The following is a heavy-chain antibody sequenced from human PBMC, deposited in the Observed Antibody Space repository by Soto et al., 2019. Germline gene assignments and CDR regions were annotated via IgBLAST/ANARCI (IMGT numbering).Heavy chain of an antibody. Sequence: SETLSLTCTVSGGSISSGGYYWSWIRQHPGKGLEWIGYIYYSGSTYYNPSLKSRVTISVDTSKNQFSLKLSSVTAADTAVYYCARDGLSWFDPWGQRTLVSVSS. CDR2: IYYSGST. J-gene: IGHJ5*02. CDR1: GGSISSGGYY. CDR3: ARDGLSWFDP. V-gene: IGHV4-31*03.